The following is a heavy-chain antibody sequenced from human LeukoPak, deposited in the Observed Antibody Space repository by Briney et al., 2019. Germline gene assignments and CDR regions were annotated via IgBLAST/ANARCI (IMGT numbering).Heavy chain of an antibody. Sequence: SETLSLTCTVSGVSISSYYWSWIRQPAGNGLEWIGRIHTSGSTNYNPSLKSRVTMSVDTSKNQFSLKLSSVTAADTAVYYCARDQYYYGSGSLYMDVWGKGTTVTVSS. V-gene: IGHV4-4*07. J-gene: IGHJ6*03. CDR2: IHTSGST. CDR1: GVSISSYY. D-gene: IGHD3-10*01. CDR3: ARDQYYYGSGSLYMDV.